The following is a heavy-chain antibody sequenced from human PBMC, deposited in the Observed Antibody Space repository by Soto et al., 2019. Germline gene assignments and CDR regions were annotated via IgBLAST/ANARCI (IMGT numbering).Heavy chain of an antibody. Sequence: PGESQKISCKGSGYSFTSYGSSWVRQMPGKGLEWMGRIDPSDSYTNYSPSFQGHVTISADKSISTAYLQWSNLKASDTAMYYCARHMGDAFDIWGQGTMVTVSS. D-gene: IGHD2-21*01. CDR2: IDPSDSYT. CDR1: GYSFTSYG. CDR3: ARHMGDAFDI. V-gene: IGHV5-10-1*01. J-gene: IGHJ3*02.